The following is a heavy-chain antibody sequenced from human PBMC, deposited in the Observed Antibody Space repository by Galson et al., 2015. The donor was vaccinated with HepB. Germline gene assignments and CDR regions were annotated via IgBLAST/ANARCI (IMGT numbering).Heavy chain of an antibody. CDR1: GFIFSTYD. CDR3: ASIGTVHFDF. CDR2: ISSGSSYI. Sequence: SLRLSCAASGFIFSTYDMNWVRQAPGKGLDWVSAISSGSSYIYYADSVKGRFTISRDNAKNSLSLQMNSLRAEDTAVYYCASIGTVHFDFWGQGTLVTASA. J-gene: IGHJ4*02. V-gene: IGHV3-21*01.